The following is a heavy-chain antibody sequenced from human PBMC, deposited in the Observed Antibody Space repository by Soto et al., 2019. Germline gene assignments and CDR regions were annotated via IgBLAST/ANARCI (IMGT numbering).Heavy chain of an antibody. V-gene: IGHV4-61*08. J-gene: IGHJ4*02. CDR1: GGSISSGGYY. Sequence: SETLSLTCTVSGGSISSGGYYWSWIRQHPGKGLEWIGYIYYSGSTNYNPSLKSRVTISLDTSKNQFSLKLTSVTAADTAVYYCASGGGTPFGFWGQGTLVTVSS. D-gene: IGHD3-16*01. CDR3: ASGGGTPFGF. CDR2: IYYSGST.